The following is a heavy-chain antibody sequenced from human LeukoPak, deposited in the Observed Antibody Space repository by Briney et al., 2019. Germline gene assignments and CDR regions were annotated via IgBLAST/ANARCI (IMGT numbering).Heavy chain of an antibody. Sequence: ASVKVSCKASGYSFTGHYMHWVRQAPGQGLEWMGWINPNSGGTNYAQKFQGRVTMTRDTSISTAYMELSSLRSEDTAVYYCARGRNSVLRYPNPKSYYFDYWGQGTLVTVSS. CDR3: ARGRNSVLRYPNPKSYYFDY. D-gene: IGHD3-9*01. CDR2: INPNSGGT. CDR1: GYSFTGHY. V-gene: IGHV1-2*02. J-gene: IGHJ4*02.